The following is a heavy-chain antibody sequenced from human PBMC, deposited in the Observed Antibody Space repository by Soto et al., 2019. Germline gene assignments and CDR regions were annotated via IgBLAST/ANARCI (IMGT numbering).Heavy chain of an antibody. CDR1: GGSISSGGYS. V-gene: IGHV4-30-2*01. Sequence: QLQLQESGSGLVKPSLTLSLTCAVSGGSISSGGYSWSWIRQPPGKGLEWIGYIYHSGSTNYNPSLKSRVTISVDRSKNQFSLKLSSVTAADTAVYYCARGGTTVTTFSFWGQGTLVTVSS. CDR2: IYHSGST. D-gene: IGHD4-17*01. J-gene: IGHJ1*01. CDR3: ARGGTTVTTFSF.